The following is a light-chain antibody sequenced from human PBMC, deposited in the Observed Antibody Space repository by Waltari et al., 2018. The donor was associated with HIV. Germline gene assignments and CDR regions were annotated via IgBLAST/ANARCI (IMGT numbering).Light chain of an antibody. CDR3: QQHGDSLT. J-gene: IGKJ2*01. V-gene: IGKV3-20*01. CDR1: ETVTSSY. Sequence: EIVLTQSPGTLSLSPGERATLSCGASETVTSSYLAWYQQKPGQAPRLLWYGAYSRATGIPDRFTGGGSGTDFTLTISSLEPEDFAVYYCQQHGDSLTFGQGTKLEIK. CDR2: GAY.